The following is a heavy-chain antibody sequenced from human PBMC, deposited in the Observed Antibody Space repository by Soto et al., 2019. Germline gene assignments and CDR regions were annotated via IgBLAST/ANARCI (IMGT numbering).Heavy chain of an antibody. V-gene: IGHV3-30*01. CDR1: GFTFRSSA. CDR2: ISYDGTNK. CDR3: ARGDSNSWSDY. J-gene: IGHJ4*02. D-gene: IGHD6-13*01. Sequence: QVQLVESGGGVVQPGRSLRLSCAASGFTFRSSAMDWVRQAPGKGLEWVAVISYDGTNKYYADSVKGRFTISRDNSKNTLSLQMNSLRAEDTAVYYCARGDSNSWSDYWGQGTLVTVSS.